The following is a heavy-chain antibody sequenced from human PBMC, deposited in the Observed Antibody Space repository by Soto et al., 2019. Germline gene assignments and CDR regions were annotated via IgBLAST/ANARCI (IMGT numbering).Heavy chain of an antibody. Sequence: ASVKVSCKASGCTFTSYAMHWVRQAPGQRLEWMGWINAGNGNTEYSQKFQGRVTITRDTSASTAYMELSSLRSEDTAVYYCARGGFYGMDVWGQGTTVTVSS. V-gene: IGHV1-3*01. CDR2: INAGNGNT. CDR1: GCTFTSYA. J-gene: IGHJ6*02. CDR3: ARGGFYGMDV.